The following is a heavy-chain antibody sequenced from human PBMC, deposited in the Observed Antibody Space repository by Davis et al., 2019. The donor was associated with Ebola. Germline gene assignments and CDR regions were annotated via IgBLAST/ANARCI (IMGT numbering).Heavy chain of an antibody. D-gene: IGHD3-3*01. J-gene: IGHJ5*02. Sequence: MPGGSLRLSCTVSGGSISSSSYYWGWIRQPPGKGLEWIGSIYYSGSTYYNPSLKSRVTISVDTSKNQFSLKLSSVTAADTAVYYCARSSRVWSGYYTGIVWFDPWGQGTLVTVSS. CDR3: ARSSRVWSGYYTGIVWFDP. CDR1: GGSISSSSYY. V-gene: IGHV4-39*01. CDR2: IYYSGST.